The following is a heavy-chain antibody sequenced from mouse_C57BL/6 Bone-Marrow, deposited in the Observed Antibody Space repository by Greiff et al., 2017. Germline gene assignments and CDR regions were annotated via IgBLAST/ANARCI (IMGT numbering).Heavy chain of an antibody. CDR3: TKGLTTFDY. V-gene: IGHV14-4*01. J-gene: IGHJ2*01. CDR1: GYTFTSYG. Sequence: EVMLVESGAELARPGASVKLSCKASGYTFTSYGISWVKQRTGQGLEWIGWIDPENGDTEYASKFQGKATITADTSSNTAYLQLSSLTSEDTAVYYCTKGLTTFDYWGQGTTLTVSS. D-gene: IGHD1-1*01. CDR2: IDPENGDT.